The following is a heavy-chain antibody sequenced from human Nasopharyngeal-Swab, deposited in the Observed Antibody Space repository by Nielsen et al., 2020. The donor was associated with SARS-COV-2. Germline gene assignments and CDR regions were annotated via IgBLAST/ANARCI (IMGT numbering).Heavy chain of an antibody. D-gene: IGHD6-19*01. Sequence: IRQPPGKGLEWIGSIYYSGSTYYNPSLKSRVTISVDTSKNQFSLKLSSVTAADTAVYYCATRQRPSYSSGWYQQITDYWGQGTLVTVSS. CDR3: ATRQRPSYSSGWYQQITDY. J-gene: IGHJ4*02. CDR2: IYYSGST. V-gene: IGHV4-39*01.